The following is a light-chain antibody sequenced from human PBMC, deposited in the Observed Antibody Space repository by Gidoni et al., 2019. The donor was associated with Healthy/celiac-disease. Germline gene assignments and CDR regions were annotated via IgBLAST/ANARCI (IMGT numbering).Light chain of an antibody. Sequence: ELVMTQSPATLSVSPGERATLPCRASQSVSSNLAWYQQKPGQSPRLLIYGASTRATGIPARFSGSGSGTEFTLTISSLQSEDFAVYYCQQYNNWPLFTFGPGTKVDIK. V-gene: IGKV3-15*01. CDR1: QSVSSN. J-gene: IGKJ3*01. CDR3: QQYNNWPLFT. CDR2: GAS.